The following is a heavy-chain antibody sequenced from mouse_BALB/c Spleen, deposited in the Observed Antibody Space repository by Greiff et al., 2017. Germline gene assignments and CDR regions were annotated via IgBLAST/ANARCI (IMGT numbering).Heavy chain of an antibody. J-gene: IGHJ3*01. Sequence: QVQLQQSGPELVKPGASVRISCKASGYTFTSYYIHWVKQRPGQGLEWIGWIYPGNVNTKYNEKFKGKATLTADKSSSTAYMQLSSLTSEDSAVYFCAREEGFAYWGQGTLVTVSA. V-gene: IGHV1S56*01. CDR2: IYPGNVNT. CDR3: AREEGFAY. CDR1: GYTFTSYY.